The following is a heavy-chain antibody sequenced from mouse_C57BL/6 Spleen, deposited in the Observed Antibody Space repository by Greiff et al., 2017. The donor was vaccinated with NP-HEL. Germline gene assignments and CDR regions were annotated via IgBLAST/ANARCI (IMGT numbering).Heavy chain of an antibody. J-gene: IGHJ4*01. CDR3: ARTTTVVATGAMDY. D-gene: IGHD1-1*01. Sequence: EVKLMESGGGLVKPGGSLKLSCAASGFTFSDYGMHWVRQAPEKGLEWVAYISSGSSTIYYADTVKGRFTISRDNAKNTLFLQMTSRRSEDTAMYYCARTTTVVATGAMDYWGQGTSVTVSS. V-gene: IGHV5-17*01. CDR1: GFTFSDYG. CDR2: ISSGSSTI.